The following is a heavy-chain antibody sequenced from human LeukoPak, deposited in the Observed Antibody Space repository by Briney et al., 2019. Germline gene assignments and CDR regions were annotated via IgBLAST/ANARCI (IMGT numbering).Heavy chain of an antibody. J-gene: IGHJ5*02. CDR1: GGTFSSYA. CDR2: IIPRFGTA. V-gene: IGHV1-69*13. Sequence: SVKVSCKASGGTFSSYAISWVRQAPGQGLEWMGGIIPRFGTANYAQKFQGRVTITADESTSTAYMELSSLRSEDTAVYYCARDRPGRYCSSPSCYTASPFDPWGQGTLVTVSS. D-gene: IGHD2-2*02. CDR3: ARDRPGRYCSSPSCYTASPFDP.